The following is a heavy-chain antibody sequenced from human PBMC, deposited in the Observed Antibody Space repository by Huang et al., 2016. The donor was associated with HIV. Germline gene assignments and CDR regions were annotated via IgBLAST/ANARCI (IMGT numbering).Heavy chain of an antibody. J-gene: IGHJ3*01. V-gene: IGHV1-2*02. D-gene: IGHD5-12*01. CDR1: GYPFTTFY. Sequence: QVQLVQSGAEVKKPGASVKVSCEASGYPFTTFYIHWVRQGPGQGLEWRGWIIPNNGGKKYALDFHGRVTMTRDTSISTGYLELSGLRSDDTAMYFCVRRYDYNAFDVWGQGTMVIVSS. CDR3: VRRYDYNAFDV. CDR2: IIPNNGGK.